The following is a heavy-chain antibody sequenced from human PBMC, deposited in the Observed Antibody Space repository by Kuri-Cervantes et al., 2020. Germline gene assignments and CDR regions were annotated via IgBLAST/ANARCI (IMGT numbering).Heavy chain of an antibody. V-gene: IGHV4-38-2*02. D-gene: IGHD6-19*01. CDR1: GYSISSGYY. Sequence: GSLRLSCTVSGYSISSGYYWGWIRQPPGKGLEWIGNIYHSGSAYYNPSLKSRVTISVDTSKNQFSLKLSSVTAADTAVYYCARGLAGRFDYWGQGTLVTVSS. CDR3: ARGLAGRFDY. CDR2: IYHSGSA. J-gene: IGHJ4*02.